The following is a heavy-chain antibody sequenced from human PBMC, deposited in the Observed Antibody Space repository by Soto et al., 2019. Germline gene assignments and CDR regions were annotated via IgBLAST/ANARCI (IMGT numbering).Heavy chain of an antibody. CDR3: PRTAPPPYSSSVMAL. CDR1: GYTFTNYG. Sequence: QVQVVQSGDEVKKPGASVKVSCKASGYTFTNYGFSWVRQAPGQGLEWMGWISGYNGNTKYAEKFQGRVTMTTDTPTSTPHMELRTLNSDAPAVYYCPRTAPPPYSSSVMALWPKGPPPPVPS. J-gene: IGHJ6*04. CDR2: ISGYNGNT. V-gene: IGHV1-18*01. D-gene: IGHD2-21*01.